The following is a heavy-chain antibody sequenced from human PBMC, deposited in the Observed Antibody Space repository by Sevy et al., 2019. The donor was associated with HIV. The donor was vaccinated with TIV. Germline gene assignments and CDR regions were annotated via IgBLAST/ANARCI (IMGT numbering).Heavy chain of an antibody. CDR1: GYSLSDLS. J-gene: IGHJ3*02. D-gene: IGHD3-22*01. V-gene: IGHV1-24*01. CDR3: ATSPDYYDSSRDAFDI. Sequence: AAVKVSCKVSGYSLSDLSIHWVRQAPGKGREWMGGYDPEDGETIYAQKFQGRVTMTEDTSTDTAYMELGSLRSEDTAVYYCATSPDYYDSSRDAFDIWGQGTMVTVSS. CDR2: YDPEDGET.